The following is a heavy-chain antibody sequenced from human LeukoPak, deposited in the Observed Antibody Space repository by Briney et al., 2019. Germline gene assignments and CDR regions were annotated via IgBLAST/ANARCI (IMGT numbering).Heavy chain of an antibody. J-gene: IGHJ2*01. CDR2: IYYSGST. CDR1: GGSIRSYY. V-gene: IGHV4-59*01. Sequence: SETLSLTCTVSGGSIRSYYWSWIRQPPGKGLEGIGYIYYSGSTNYNPSLKSRVTISVDTSKNQFSLKLSSVTAADTAVYYCARPYCSSTSCYVGGWYFDLWGRGTLVTVSS. D-gene: IGHD2-2*01. CDR3: ARPYCSSTSCYVGGWYFDL.